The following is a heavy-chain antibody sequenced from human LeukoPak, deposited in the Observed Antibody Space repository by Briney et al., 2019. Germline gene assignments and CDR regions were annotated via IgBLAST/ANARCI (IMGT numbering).Heavy chain of an antibody. V-gene: IGHV3-13*01. CDR2: ISTTGDT. J-gene: IGHJ5*02. Sequence: GGSLRLSCAASGFTFSSYDMHWVRQATGKGLEWVSGISTTGDTYYSGSVKGRFTISRENTKNSLYLQMNSLRAGDTAVYYCARGHTIGFDPWGQGTLVTVSS. CDR1: GFTFSSYD. CDR3: ARGHTIGFDP. D-gene: IGHD3-9*01.